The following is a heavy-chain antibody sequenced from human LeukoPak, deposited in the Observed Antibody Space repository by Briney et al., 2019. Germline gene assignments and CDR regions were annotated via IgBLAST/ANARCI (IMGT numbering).Heavy chain of an antibody. CDR3: ASYQSVVHFFRY. CDR2: IYYSGST. CDR1: GGSFSGYY. D-gene: IGHD2-21*01. V-gene: IGHV4-34*09. J-gene: IGHJ4*02. Sequence: PSETLSLTCAVYGGSFSGYYWSWIRQPPGKGLEWIGYIYYSGSTYYNPSLKSRVTISVDTSKNQFSLKLSSVTAADTAVYYCASYQSVVHFFRYWGQGTLVTVSS.